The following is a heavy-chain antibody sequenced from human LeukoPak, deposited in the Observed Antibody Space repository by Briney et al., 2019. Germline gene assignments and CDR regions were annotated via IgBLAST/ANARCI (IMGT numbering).Heavy chain of an antibody. Sequence: ASVKVSCKASGGTFSSYAISWVRQAPGQGLEWMGRIIPIFGTANYAQKFQGRVTITTDESTCTAYMELSSLRSEDTAVYYCARDRYYDKTLPYLSNWFDPWGQGTLVTVSS. J-gene: IGHJ5*02. V-gene: IGHV1-69*05. CDR3: ARDRYYDKTLPYLSNWFDP. CDR2: IIPIFGTA. CDR1: GGTFSSYA. D-gene: IGHD3-22*01.